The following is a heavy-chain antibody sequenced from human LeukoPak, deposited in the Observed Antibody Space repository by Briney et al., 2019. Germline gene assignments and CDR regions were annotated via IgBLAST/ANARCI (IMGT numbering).Heavy chain of an antibody. CDR2: ISSSGTTM. J-gene: IGHJ4*02. CDR1: GFTFSDYY. V-gene: IGHV3-11*01. D-gene: IGHD5-18*01. Sequence: GGSLRLSCAASGFTFSDYYMSWIRQTPGKGLEWVSYISSSGTTMEYADSVKGRFTISRDNAKDSLYLQMNSLGAEDTAVYYCEKGHTYGMIWGQGTLVTVSS. CDR3: EKGHTYGMI.